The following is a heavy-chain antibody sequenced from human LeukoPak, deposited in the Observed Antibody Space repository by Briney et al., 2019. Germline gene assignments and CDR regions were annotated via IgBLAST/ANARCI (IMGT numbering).Heavy chain of an antibody. Sequence: GASVKVSCKASGGTFSSYAISWVRQAPGQGLEWMGGIIPIFGTANYAQKFQGRVTITADESTSTAYMELSSLRSEDTAVYYCAREEPAYSSYFDYWGQGTLVTVSS. CDR2: IIPIFGTA. J-gene: IGHJ4*02. D-gene: IGHD6-19*01. V-gene: IGHV1-69*13. CDR1: GGTFSSYA. CDR3: AREEPAYSSYFDY.